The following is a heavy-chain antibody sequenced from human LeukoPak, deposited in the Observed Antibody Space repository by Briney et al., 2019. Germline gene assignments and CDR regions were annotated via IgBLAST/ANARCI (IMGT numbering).Heavy chain of an antibody. V-gene: IGHV3-74*01. Sequence: GGSLRLSCAASGFTFSSYWMHWVRQAPGKGLVWISRIESDGSSTSYADSVKGRFTISRDNAKNTLYLQMNSLRAEDTAVYYCAHIALWLLPHDYWGQGTLVTVSS. CDR1: GFTFSSYW. D-gene: IGHD6-19*01. J-gene: IGHJ4*02. CDR2: IESDGSST. CDR3: AHIALWLLPHDY.